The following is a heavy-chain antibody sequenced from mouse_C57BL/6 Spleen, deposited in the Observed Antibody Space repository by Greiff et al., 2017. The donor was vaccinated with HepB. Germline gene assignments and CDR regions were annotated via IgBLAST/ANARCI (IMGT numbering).Heavy chain of an antibody. V-gene: IGHV1-74*01. CDR1: GYTFTSYW. Sequence: QVQLKQPGAELVKPGASVKVSCKASGYTFTSYWMHWVKQRPGQGLEWIGRIHPSDSDTNYNQKFKGKATLTVDKSSSTAYMQLSSLTSEDSAVYYCAMGYYGSSYVPDVWGTGTTVTVSS. D-gene: IGHD1-1*01. J-gene: IGHJ1*03. CDR3: AMGYYGSSYVPDV. CDR2: IHPSDSDT.